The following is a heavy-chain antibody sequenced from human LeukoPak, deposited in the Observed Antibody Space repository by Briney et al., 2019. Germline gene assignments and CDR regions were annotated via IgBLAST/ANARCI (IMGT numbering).Heavy chain of an antibody. V-gene: IGHV3-53*01. CDR2: IYSGGST. Sequence: GGSLRLSCAASGFTVGSNYMSWVRQAPGKGLEWVSVIYSGGSTYYADSVKGRFTISRDNSKNTLYLQMNSLRAEDTAVYYCARDVRSIAAAGSYYYYYGIDVWGQGTTVTVSS. D-gene: IGHD6-13*01. J-gene: IGHJ6*02. CDR1: GFTVGSNY. CDR3: ARDVRSIAAAGSYYYYYGIDV.